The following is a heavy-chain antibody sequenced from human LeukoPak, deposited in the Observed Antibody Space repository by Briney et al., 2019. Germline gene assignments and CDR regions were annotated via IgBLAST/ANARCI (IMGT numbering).Heavy chain of an antibody. J-gene: IGHJ4*02. CDR2: TTTGGPNT. Sequence: GGSLRLSCAASGFTFSNHAMSWVRQAPGKGLKWVSTTTTGGPNTYYADTVKGRFTVSRDDSKNTLYLQMNSLRAEDTAVYYCAKDGGLWVSAHWGDSWGRGTLVTVSS. CDR1: GFTFSNHA. V-gene: IGHV3-23*01. CDR3: AKDGGLWVSAHWGDS. D-gene: IGHD7-27*01.